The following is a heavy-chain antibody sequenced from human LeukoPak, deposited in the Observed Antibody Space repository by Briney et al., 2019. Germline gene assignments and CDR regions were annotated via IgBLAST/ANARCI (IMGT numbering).Heavy chain of an antibody. J-gene: IGHJ3*02. CDR1: GGSISSSSYF. CDR2: INYSGTT. D-gene: IGHD2-21*02. CDR3: ASGYCGGACQLGGVDM. V-gene: IGHV4-39*07. Sequence: SETLSLTCSVSGGSISSSSYFWGWIRQPPGRGLEWIGSINYSGTTYYSPSLRGRVIISVDTSKNQFSLKLSSVTAADTAVYYCASGYCGGACQLGGVDMWGQGTMVTVSS.